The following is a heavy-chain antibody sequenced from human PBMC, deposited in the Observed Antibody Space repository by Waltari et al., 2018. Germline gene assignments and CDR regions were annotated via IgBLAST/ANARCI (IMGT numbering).Heavy chain of an antibody. Sequence: QLQLQESGPGLVKPSETLSLTCSVSGVSITSNRHYWGWIRQPPGQGLELIGTMSYSGATYSSPSLESRVTVSRDTSKNQLSLKLVSVTAADTAVYYCATYIGASVGTAAFDVWGQGTMVTVSS. CDR1: GVSITSNRHY. V-gene: IGHV4-39*01. CDR2: MSYSGAT. J-gene: IGHJ3*01. CDR3: ATYIGASVGTAAFDV. D-gene: IGHD5-12*01.